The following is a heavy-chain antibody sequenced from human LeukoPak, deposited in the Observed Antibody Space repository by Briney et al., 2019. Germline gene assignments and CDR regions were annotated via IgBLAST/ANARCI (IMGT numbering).Heavy chain of an antibody. D-gene: IGHD3-10*01. CDR1: GFTFSSYG. J-gene: IGHJ4*02. CDR3: AKDRGVIKYYFDY. Sequence: PGGSLRLSCAASGFTFSSYGMHWVRQAPGKGLEWVAVISYDGSNKYYADSVKGRFTISRDNSKNTLYLQMNSLRAEDTAVYYCAKDRGVIKYYFDYWGQGALVTVSS. CDR2: ISYDGSNK. V-gene: IGHV3-30*18.